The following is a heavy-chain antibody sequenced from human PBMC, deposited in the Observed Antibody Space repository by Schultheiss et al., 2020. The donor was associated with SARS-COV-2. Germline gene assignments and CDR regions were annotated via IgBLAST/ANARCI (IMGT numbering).Heavy chain of an antibody. CDR1: GDSISSSGYF. Sequence: SQTLSLTCTVSGDSISSSGYFWGWIRQPPGKGLEWIGSLSYSGSTSYNPSLKSRVTISVDTSKNQFSLKLSSVTAADTAVYYCARVNTQGLRFGRGVDYWGQGTLVTVSS. J-gene: IGHJ4*02. D-gene: IGHD5-12*01. V-gene: IGHV4-39*07. CDR3: ARVNTQGLRFGRGVDY. CDR2: LSYSGST.